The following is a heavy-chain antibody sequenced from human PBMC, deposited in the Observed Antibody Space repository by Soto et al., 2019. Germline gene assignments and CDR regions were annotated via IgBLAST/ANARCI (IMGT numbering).Heavy chain of an antibody. CDR3: ARGRGYSFDDHYYPFDMDV. CDR2: SIPIFGTA. CDR1: GGTFNNYP. V-gene: IGHV1-69*13. J-gene: IGHJ6*02. Sequence: GASVKVSCKASGGTFNNYPITWVRQAPGQGLEWMGGSIPIFGTANYAQKFQGRVTISVDESTSTAYMELSSLRSEDTAVYYCARGRGYSFDDHYYPFDMDVSGPGLTVTVS. D-gene: IGHD5-18*01.